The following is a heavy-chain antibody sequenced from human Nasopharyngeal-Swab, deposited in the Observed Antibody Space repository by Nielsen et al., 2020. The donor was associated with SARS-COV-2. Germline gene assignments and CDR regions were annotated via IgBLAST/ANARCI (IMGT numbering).Heavy chain of an antibody. CDR3: ARDTYDFWIEPYYYYYYGMDV. D-gene: IGHD3-3*01. Sequence: ASVKVSCKASGYTFTSYGISWVRQAPGQGLEWMGWISAYNGNTNYAQKLQGRVTMTTDTSTSTAYMELRSLRSDDTAVYYCARDTYDFWIEPYYYYYYGMDVWGQGTTVTVSS. CDR2: ISAYNGNT. J-gene: IGHJ6*02. CDR1: GYTFTSYG. V-gene: IGHV1-18*01.